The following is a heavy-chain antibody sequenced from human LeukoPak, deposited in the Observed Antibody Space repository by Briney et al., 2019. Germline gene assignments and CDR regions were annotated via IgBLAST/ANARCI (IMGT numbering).Heavy chain of an antibody. Sequence: SETLSLICTVSGASISSYYWSWIRQPPGKGLEWIGDICYSGSIKYNPSLKGRVTMSVDTSKNQFSLKLSSVTAADTAIYYCARENPSGYYNRPIDYWGQGTLVTVSS. D-gene: IGHD3-22*01. CDR1: GASISSYY. CDR2: ICYSGSI. J-gene: IGHJ4*02. V-gene: IGHV4-59*01. CDR3: ARENPSGYYNRPIDY.